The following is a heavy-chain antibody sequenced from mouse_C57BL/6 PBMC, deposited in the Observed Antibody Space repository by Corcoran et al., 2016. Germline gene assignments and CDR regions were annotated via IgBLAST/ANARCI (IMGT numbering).Heavy chain of an antibody. CDR1: GYSFTSYY. J-gene: IGHJ2*01. CDR2: IYPGSGNT. CDR3: ARKGDGPFDY. D-gene: IGHD2-3*01. V-gene: IGHV1-66*01. Sequence: QVQLQQSGHELVKPGASVKISCKASGYSFTSYYIHWVKQRPGQGLEWIGWIYPGSGNTKYNEKFKGKATLTADTSSSTAYMQLSSLTSEDSAVYYCARKGDGPFDYWGQGTTLTVSS.